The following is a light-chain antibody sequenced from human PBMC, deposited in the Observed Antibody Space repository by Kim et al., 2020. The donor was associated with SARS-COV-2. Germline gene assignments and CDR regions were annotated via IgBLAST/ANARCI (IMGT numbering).Light chain of an antibody. CDR2: GKN. CDR3: NSRDSSDNHRV. Sequence: SSELTQDPAVSVALGQTVRITCQGDSLRIYYASWYQQKPGQAPVLVIYGKNNRPSGIPDRFSGSSSGNTASLTITGAQAEDEADYYCNSRDSSDNHRVFGGGTQLTVL. J-gene: IGLJ3*02. V-gene: IGLV3-19*01. CDR1: SLRIYY.